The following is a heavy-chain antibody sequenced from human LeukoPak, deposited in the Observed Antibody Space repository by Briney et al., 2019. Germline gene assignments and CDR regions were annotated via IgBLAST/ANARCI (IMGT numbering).Heavy chain of an antibody. Sequence: SETLSLTCTVSGGSISSGGYYWSWIRQHPGKGLEWIGYIYYSGSTYYNPSLKSRVTISVDTSKNQFSLKLSSVTAADTAVYYCARASTLVMRDAFDIWGQGTMVTVSS. J-gene: IGHJ3*02. D-gene: IGHD3-9*01. CDR1: GGSISSGGYY. CDR2: IYYSGST. V-gene: IGHV4-31*03. CDR3: ARASTLVMRDAFDI.